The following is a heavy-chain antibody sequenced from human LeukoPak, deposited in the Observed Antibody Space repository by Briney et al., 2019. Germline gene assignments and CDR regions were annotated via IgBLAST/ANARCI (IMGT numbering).Heavy chain of an antibody. Sequence: SETLSLTCAVYGGSFSDYHWNWIRQPPGKGLEWIGEINYSGSTNYNSSLKSRVTISIDTSKNQFSLKLRPVTAADTAVYYCARHNTLRYDSSGDFDYWGQGTLVTISS. CDR3: ARHNTLRYDSSGDFDY. V-gene: IGHV4-34*01. J-gene: IGHJ4*02. CDR2: INYSGST. CDR1: GGSFSDYH. D-gene: IGHD3-22*01.